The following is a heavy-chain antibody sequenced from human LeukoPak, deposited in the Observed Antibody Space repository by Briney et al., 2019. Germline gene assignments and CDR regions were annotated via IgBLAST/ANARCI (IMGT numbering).Heavy chain of an antibody. V-gene: IGHV4-59*11. CDR1: GGSISRHY. D-gene: IGHD1-26*01. CDR2: IDYSGST. J-gene: IGHJ3*02. Sequence: SETLSLTRTVSGGSISRHYWSWIRQPPGKGLEWIAYIDYSGSTNYNPSLKSRVTISVDASKNQFSLKLSSVTAADTAVYHCARDRRRELLHAFDIWGQGTMVTVSS. CDR3: ARDRRRELLHAFDI.